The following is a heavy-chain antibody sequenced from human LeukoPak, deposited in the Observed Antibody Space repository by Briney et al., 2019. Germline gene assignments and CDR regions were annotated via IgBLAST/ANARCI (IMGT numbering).Heavy chain of an antibody. Sequence: PGGPLGPSCAAPGYTFRTYSMNWVRKAPGKGPEWLSYISWGANVIYYADSVKGRFTISRDDAKNSLFLQMNSLRDEDTAVYYCARDPGYSYAMDYWGRGTLVTVSS. V-gene: IGHV3-48*02. CDR3: ARDPGYSYAMDY. CDR1: GYTFRTYS. J-gene: IGHJ4*02. CDR2: ISWGANVI. D-gene: IGHD5-18*01.